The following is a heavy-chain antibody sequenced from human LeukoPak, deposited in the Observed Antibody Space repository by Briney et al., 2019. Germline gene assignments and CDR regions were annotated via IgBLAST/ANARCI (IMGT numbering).Heavy chain of an antibody. CDR2: ISYDGSNK. CDR3: ARGARKENDYGGFFDY. D-gene: IGHD4-23*01. Sequence: GRSLRLSCAASGFTFSSYAIRWVRQAPGKGLEWVAVISYDGSNKNYADSVKGRFTISRDNSKNTLYLQMNSLRAEDTAVYYCARGARKENDYGGFFDYWGQGTLVTVSS. J-gene: IGHJ4*02. CDR1: GFTFSSYA. V-gene: IGHV3-30*04.